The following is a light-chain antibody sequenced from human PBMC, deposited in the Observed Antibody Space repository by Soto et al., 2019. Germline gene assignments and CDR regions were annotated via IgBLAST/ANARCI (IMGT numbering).Light chain of an antibody. V-gene: IGKV1-5*01. CDR3: QQYNNWPIT. CDR1: QGISGW. Sequence: DIQITRSPSTLSSCLLDIVTITCRDSQGISGWLAWYQQKAGKDPKLLIYDASSLESGVPSRFSGSGSGTEFTLTISSLQSEDFAVYYCQQYNNWPITFGQGRRLEIK. J-gene: IGKJ5*01. CDR2: DAS.